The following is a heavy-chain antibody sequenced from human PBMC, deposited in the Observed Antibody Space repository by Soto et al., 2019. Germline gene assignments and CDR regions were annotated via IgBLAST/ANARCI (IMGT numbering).Heavy chain of an antibody. CDR2: ISYDGSNK. CDR1: GFTFSSYG. V-gene: IGHV3-30*18. CDR3: AKDSREYYYDSSGCNDY. D-gene: IGHD3-22*01. J-gene: IGHJ4*02. Sequence: PGGSLRLSCAASGFTFSSYGMHWVRQAPGKGLEWVAVISYDGSNKYYADSVKGRFTISRDNSKNTLYLQMNSLRAEDTAVYYCAKDSREYYYDSSGCNDYWGQGTLVTVSS.